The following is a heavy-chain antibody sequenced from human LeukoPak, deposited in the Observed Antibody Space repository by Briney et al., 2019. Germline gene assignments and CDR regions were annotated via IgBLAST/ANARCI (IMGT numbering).Heavy chain of an antibody. D-gene: IGHD3-22*01. CDR2: INPNSGGT. CDR3: ARQITMIVVAIYNDAFDI. J-gene: IGHJ3*02. V-gene: IGHV1-2*02. CDR1: GYTFTGYY. Sequence: ASVKVSCKASGYTFTGYYMHWVRQAPGQGLEWMGWINPNSGGTNYAQKFQGRVTMTRDTSISTAYMELSRLRSDDTAVYYCARQITMIVVAIYNDAFDIWGQGTMVTVSP.